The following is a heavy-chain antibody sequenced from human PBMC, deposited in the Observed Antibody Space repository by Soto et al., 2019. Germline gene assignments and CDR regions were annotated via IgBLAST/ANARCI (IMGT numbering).Heavy chain of an antibody. V-gene: IGHV1-18*01. D-gene: IGHD3-10*01. CDR3: ARDISYGSGTAYGY. J-gene: IGHJ4*02. CDR1: GYTFTSHG. CDR2: ISTVDGGT. Sequence: QVQLVQSRTEVKKPGASVKVSCKASGYTFTSHGISWMRLAPGQGLEWMGWISTVDGGTNYAKRLQGRATLTTDTSTSTAYMELRSLRSDDTAMYYCARDISYGSGTAYGYWGQGTLVTVSS.